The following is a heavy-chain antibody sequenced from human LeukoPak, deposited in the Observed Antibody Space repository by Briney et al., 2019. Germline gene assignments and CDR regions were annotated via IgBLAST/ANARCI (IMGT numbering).Heavy chain of an antibody. CDR3: ARESIAAAGTSYDY. J-gene: IGHJ4*02. D-gene: IGHD6-13*01. CDR1: GFTFDDYG. V-gene: IGHV3-20*04. CDR2: INWNGGST. Sequence: GGSLRLSCAASGFTFDDYGMSWVRQAPGKGLEWVSGINWNGGSTGYADSVKGRFTISRDNAKNSLYLQMNSLRAEDTALYYCARESIAAAGTSYDYWGQGTLDTVSS.